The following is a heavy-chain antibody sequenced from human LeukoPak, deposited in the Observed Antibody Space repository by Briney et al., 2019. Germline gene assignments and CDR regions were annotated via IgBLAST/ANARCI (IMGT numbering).Heavy chain of an antibody. CDR2: ISSRRRYI. V-gene: IGHV3-21*01. D-gene: IGHD1-14*01. Sequence: GGSLRLSCAAWGYTLRSYSMKGVREARGEGGEWVSYISSRRRYIYYADWVRGRFTISRENAKNSLYLQMNSLRAEDTAVYYCARGSQTAPYYGIDVWGQPTTVTVSS. CDR3: ARGSQTAPYYGIDV. J-gene: IGHJ6*02. CDR1: GYTLRSYS.